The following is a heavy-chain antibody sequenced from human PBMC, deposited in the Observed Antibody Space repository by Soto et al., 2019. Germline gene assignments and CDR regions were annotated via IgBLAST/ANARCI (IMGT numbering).Heavy chain of an antibody. D-gene: IGHD5-12*01. Sequence: PSETLSLTCTVSGGSISSSSYYWGWIRQPPGKGLEWIGSIYYSGSTYYNPSLKSRVTISVDTSKNQFSLKLSSVTAADTAVYYCARHRSGLGRRWLQPPFDYWGQGTLVTVS. CDR2: IYYSGST. J-gene: IGHJ4*02. CDR3: ARHRSGLGRRWLQPPFDY. CDR1: GGSISSSSYY. V-gene: IGHV4-39*01.